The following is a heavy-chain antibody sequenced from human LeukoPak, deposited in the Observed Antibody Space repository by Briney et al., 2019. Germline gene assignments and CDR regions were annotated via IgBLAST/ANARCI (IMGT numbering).Heavy chain of an antibody. CDR3: ARGGPGDY. V-gene: IGHV4-34*01. CDR2: INHSGST. J-gene: IGHJ4*02. Sequence: PSETLSLTCAVYGGSLSGYYWSWIRQPPGKGLEWIGEINHSGSTNYNPSLKSRVTISVDTSKNQFSLKLSSVTAADTAVYYCARGGPGDYWGQGTLVTVSS. CDR1: GGSLSGYY.